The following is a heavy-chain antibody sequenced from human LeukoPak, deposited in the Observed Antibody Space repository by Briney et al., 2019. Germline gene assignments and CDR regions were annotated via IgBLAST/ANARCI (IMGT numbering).Heavy chain of an antibody. J-gene: IGHJ4*02. D-gene: IGHD3-3*01. CDR2: ISGSSSYI. V-gene: IGHV3-21*06. Sequence: GGSLRLSCSASGFTFSYYSMNWIRQAPGKGLEWVSSISGSSSYIDFADSVKGRFTISRDNAKNSLYLEMNSLRAEDTAVYYCARVAYDFWSGYLGYWGQGTLVTVSS. CDR3: ARVAYDFWSGYLGY. CDR1: GFTFSYYS.